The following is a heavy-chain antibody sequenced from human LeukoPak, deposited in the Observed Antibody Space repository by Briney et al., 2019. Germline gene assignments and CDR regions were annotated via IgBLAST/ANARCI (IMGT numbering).Heavy chain of an antibody. Sequence: GGSLRLSCAASGFTFSSYAMSWVRQAPGKGLEWVSGISGSGGSTYYADSVKGRFTISRDNSKSTLYLQMTSLRAEDTAVYYCAKDQVWIVVGSFDYWGQGTLVTVSS. CDR1: GFTFSSYA. D-gene: IGHD3-22*01. V-gene: IGHV3-23*01. CDR3: AKDQVWIVVGSFDY. J-gene: IGHJ4*02. CDR2: ISGSGGST.